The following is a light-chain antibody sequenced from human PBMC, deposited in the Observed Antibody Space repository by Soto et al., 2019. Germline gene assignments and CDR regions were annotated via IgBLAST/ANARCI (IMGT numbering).Light chain of an antibody. CDR3: QQSYKILT. CDR1: DNIGSN. J-gene: IGKJ4*01. V-gene: IGKV1-39*01. CDR2: AAS. Sequence: DIQLTQSPASLSASVGDRVTITCRASDNIGSNLNWYQHQTGTAPKLLIYAASSLQGGVPPRFSGSGYGTQFTLTISGLQTEDFATYYCQQSYKILTFGGGTWVDI.